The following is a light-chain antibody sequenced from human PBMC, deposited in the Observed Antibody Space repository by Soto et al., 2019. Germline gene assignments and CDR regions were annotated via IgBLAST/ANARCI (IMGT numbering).Light chain of an antibody. CDR1: QSVGSY. J-gene: IGKJ4*01. V-gene: IGKV3-11*01. CDR2: DAS. Sequence: EIVFTQAPATLYLSPGERATLSCRASQSVGSYFAWYQQKPGQAPRVLIYDASKRDTGIPARFSGSGSGTEFTLTISSLEPEDSEVYYCQQRSRWPGTFGGGTKVDIK. CDR3: QQRSRWPGT.